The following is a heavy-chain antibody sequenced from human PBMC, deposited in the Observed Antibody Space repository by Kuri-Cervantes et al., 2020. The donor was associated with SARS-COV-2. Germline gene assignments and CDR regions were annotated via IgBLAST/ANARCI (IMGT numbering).Heavy chain of an antibody. V-gene: IGHV4-59*01. CDR3: ARDALRIVGVSDI. CDR2: IYYTGSP. Sequence: SETLSLTCTVSGDSMHSFYWGWIRQPPGKGLEWIGYIYYTGSPNYNPSLKSRVSISVDTSNNQFSLKLTSVTAADTAVYSCARDALRIVGVSDIWGQGTMVTVSS. J-gene: IGHJ3*02. D-gene: IGHD2-15*01. CDR1: GDSMHSFY.